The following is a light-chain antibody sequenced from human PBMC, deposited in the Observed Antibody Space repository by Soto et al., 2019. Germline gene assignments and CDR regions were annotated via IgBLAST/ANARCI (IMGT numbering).Light chain of an antibody. Sequence: QSVLTQPPSVSGAPGQRVTISCTGSISNIGAGYDVHWYQQLPGTAPKLLIYGNSNRPSGVPDRFSGSKSVTSASLAITGLQAEDEADYYCQSYDSSLSGSCVFGTGTKLTVL. V-gene: IGLV1-40*01. CDR2: GNS. CDR1: ISNIGAGYD. J-gene: IGLJ1*01. CDR3: QSYDSSLSGSCV.